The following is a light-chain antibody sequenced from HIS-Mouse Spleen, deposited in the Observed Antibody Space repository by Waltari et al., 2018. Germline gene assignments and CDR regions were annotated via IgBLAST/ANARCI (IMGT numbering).Light chain of an antibody. CDR2: DAS. CDR3: QQYDNLHT. Sequence: DIQMTQSPSSLSASVGDRVTITCQASQDISNYLNWYQQKPGKAPKLLIYDASNLETGVPSRFSGSGSGTDFTFTISSLQTEDIATYYCQQYDNLHTFGQGTKLEIK. J-gene: IGKJ2*01. CDR1: QDISNY. V-gene: IGKV1-33*01.